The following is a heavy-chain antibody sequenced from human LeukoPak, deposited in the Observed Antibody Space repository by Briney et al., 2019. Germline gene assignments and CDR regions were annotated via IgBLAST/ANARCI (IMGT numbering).Heavy chain of an antibody. V-gene: IGHV4-59*01. Sequence: SETLSLTCTVSAGSISTYYWSWIRQPPGRGLEWIGYIYSRGSTNYNPSLKSRVTISEATSKTQFSLKLRSVTAADTALFYGWRGGPFEEMAYDFDYWGQETLVTVSS. CDR3: WRGGPFEEMAYDFDY. J-gene: IGHJ4*02. D-gene: IGHD5-24*01. CDR2: IYSRGST. CDR1: AGSISTYY.